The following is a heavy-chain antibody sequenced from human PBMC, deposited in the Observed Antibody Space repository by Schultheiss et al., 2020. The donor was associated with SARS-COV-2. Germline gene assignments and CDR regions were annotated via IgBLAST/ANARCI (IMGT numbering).Heavy chain of an antibody. CDR3: AKLERSSWSNAFDY. CDR2: VSGSGDSR. J-gene: IGHJ4*02. CDR1: GFTFTSYA. Sequence: GGSLRLSCAASGFTFTSYAMSWVRQAPGKGLEWVSTVSGSGDSRYYADSVKGQFTISRDYSKNTLYLQLNSLRVEDTAVYYCAKLERSSWSNAFDYWGQGTLVTVSS. D-gene: IGHD6-13*01. V-gene: IGHV3-23*01.